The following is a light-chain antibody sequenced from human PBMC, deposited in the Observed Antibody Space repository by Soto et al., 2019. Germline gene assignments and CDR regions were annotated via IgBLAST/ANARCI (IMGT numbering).Light chain of an antibody. Sequence: DIQMTQSPSSLSASVGDRVTITCRASQSIGTYLNWYLQKPGKAPQLLIHAASSLQTGVPSRFSCSGSGTEFTLTISSLQTEDFASFYCQQSFSTPPTFGQGTKL. CDR1: QSIGTY. J-gene: IGKJ2*01. CDR2: AAS. CDR3: QQSFSTPPT. V-gene: IGKV1-39*01.